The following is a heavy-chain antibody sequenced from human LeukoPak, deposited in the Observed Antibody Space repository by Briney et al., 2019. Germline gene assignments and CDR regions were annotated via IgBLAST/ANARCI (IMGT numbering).Heavy chain of an antibody. J-gene: IGHJ5*02. CDR1: GGSISSYY. CDR3: ARVTTVIPGNNWFDP. D-gene: IGHD4-17*01. CDR2: IYYSGST. Sequence: SETLSLTCTVSGGSISSYYWSWIRQPPGKGLEWIGYIYYSGSTNYNPSLKSRVTISVDRSKNQFSLKLSSVTAADTAVYYCARVTTVIPGNNWFDPWGQGTLVTVSS. V-gene: IGHV4-59*12.